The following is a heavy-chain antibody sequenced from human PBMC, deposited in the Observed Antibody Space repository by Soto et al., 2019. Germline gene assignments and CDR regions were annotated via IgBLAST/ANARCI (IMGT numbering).Heavy chain of an antibody. V-gene: IGHV6-1*01. CDR1: GDSVSSNSVV. D-gene: IGHD4-4*01. J-gene: IGHJ4*02. Sequence: QVQLQQSGPGLVKPSQTLSLTCAIYGDSVSSNSVVWNWIRQSPSRGLEWLGRTYYRSQWHYDYALFVQSRIRIDPDTSKNQVSLQLDSVSPEDSAVYYCVRLVGNSWLDYWGQGTLVTVSS. CDR3: VRLVGNSWLDY. CDR2: TYYRSQWHY.